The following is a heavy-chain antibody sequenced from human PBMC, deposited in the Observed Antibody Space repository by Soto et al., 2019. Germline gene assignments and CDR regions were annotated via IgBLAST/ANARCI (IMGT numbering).Heavy chain of an antibody. CDR3: AKDSRRREQQPLYPLHYYYYGMDV. D-gene: IGHD6-13*01. J-gene: IGHJ6*02. Sequence: PGGSLRLSCAASGFTFSSYGMHWFRQAPGKGLEWVAVISYDGSNKYYADSVKGRFTISRDNSKNTLYLQMNSLRAEDTAVYYCAKDSRRREQQPLYPLHYYYYGMDVWGQGTTVTVSS. V-gene: IGHV3-30*18. CDR1: GFTFSSYG. CDR2: ISYDGSNK.